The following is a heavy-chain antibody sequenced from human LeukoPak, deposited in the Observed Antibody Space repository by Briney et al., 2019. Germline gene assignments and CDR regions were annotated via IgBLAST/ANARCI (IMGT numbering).Heavy chain of an antibody. J-gene: IGHJ1*01. V-gene: IGHV3-23*01. CDR2: ISGSGGST. Sequence: GGSLRLSCTASGFTFGDYAMSWVRQAPGKGLEWVSAISGSGGSTYYADSVKGRFTISRDNSKNTLYLQMNSLRAEDTAVYYCAKDTRGVAEAEYFQHWGQGTLVTVSS. CDR1: GFTFGDYA. CDR3: AKDTRGVAEAEYFQH. D-gene: IGHD6-19*01.